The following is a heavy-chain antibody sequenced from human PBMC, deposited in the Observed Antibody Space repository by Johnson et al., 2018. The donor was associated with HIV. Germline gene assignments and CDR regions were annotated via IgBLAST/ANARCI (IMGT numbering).Heavy chain of an antibody. CDR2: IYSGGST. CDR1: GFTVSSNY. Sequence: VQLVESGGGLVQPGGSLRLSCTASGFTVSSNYMSWVRQAPGKGLEWVSVIYSGGSTYYTDSVKGRFTISRDNSKNTLYLQMNSRRAEDTAVYYCARPGGDYSAFDIWGQGTMVTVSS. CDR3: ARPGGDYSAFDI. J-gene: IGHJ3*02. D-gene: IGHD4-17*01. V-gene: IGHV3-66*04.